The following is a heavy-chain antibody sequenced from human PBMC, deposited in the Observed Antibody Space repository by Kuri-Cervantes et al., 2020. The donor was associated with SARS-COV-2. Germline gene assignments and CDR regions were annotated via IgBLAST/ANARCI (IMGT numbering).Heavy chain of an antibody. CDR1: GYTFTGYY. J-gene: IGHJ3*02. D-gene: IGHD3-22*01. CDR3: ASSTPFRRLVVISLGGAFDI. CDR2: INPNSGGT. Sequence: ASVKVSCKASGYTFTGYYMHWVRQAPGQGLEWMGWINPNSGGTNYAQKFQGWVTMTRDTSISTVYMELSRLRSDDTAVYYCASSTPFRRLVVISLGGAFDIWGQGTMVTVSS. V-gene: IGHV1-2*04.